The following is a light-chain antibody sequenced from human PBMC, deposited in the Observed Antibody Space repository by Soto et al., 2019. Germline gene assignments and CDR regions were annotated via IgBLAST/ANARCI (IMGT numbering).Light chain of an antibody. CDR3: AAWDDSLNGWV. V-gene: IGLV1-44*01. Sequence: QAVVTQPPSASGTPGQRVTISCSGSRSNIVSNTVNWYQHLPGTAPKLLISGNSQRPSGVPDRFSGSKSGTSASLAISGLQSEDEADYYCAAWDDSLNGWVFGGGTKLTVL. J-gene: IGLJ3*02. CDR2: GNS. CDR1: RSNIVSNT.